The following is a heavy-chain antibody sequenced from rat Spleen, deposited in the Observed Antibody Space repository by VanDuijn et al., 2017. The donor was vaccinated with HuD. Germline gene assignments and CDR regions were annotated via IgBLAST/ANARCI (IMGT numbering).Heavy chain of an antibody. D-gene: IGHD4-6*01. CDR3: ARHWGY. CDR2: ITNTGGST. V-gene: IGHV5-31*01. CDR1: GFTFDNYW. Sequence: EVQLVESGGGLVQSGRSLKLSCVASGFTFDNYWMTWIRQAPGKGLEWVASITNTGGSTYYPDSMKGRLTVSRDNEKSTLYLQMDSLRSEDTATYYCARHWGYWGQGVMVTVSS. J-gene: IGHJ2*01.